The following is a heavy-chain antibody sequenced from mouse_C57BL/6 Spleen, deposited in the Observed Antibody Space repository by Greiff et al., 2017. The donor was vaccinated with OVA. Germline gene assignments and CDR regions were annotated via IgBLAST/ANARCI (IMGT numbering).Heavy chain of an antibody. CDR1: GYSITSGYY. J-gene: IGHJ1*03. CDR2: ISYDGSN. V-gene: IGHV3-6*01. D-gene: IGHD2-1*01. CDR3: ARGDGNYEGWYFDV. Sequence: DVKLVESGPGLVKPSQSLSLTCSVTGYSITSGYYWNWIRQFPGNKLEWMGYISYDGSNNYNPSLKNRISITRDTSKNQFFLKLNSVTTEDTATYYCARGDGNYEGWYFDVWGTGTTVTVSS.